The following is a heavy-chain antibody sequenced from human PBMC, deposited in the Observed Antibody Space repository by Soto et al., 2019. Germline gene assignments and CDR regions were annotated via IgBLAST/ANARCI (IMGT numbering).Heavy chain of an antibody. J-gene: IGHJ6*04. D-gene: IGHD3-3*01. CDR2: INSDGSST. CDR3: AREYYDFWSGYYEHLGMDV. Sequence: GGSLRLSCAASGFTFSSYWMHWVRQAPGKGLVWVSRINSDGSSTSYADSVKGRFTISRDNAKNTLYLQMNSLRAEDTAVYYCAREYYDFWSGYYEHLGMDVWGKGTTVTVSS. CDR1: GFTFSSYW. V-gene: IGHV3-74*01.